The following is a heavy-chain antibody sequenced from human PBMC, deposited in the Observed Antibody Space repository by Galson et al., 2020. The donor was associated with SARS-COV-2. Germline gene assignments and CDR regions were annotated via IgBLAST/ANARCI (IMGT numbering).Heavy chain of an antibody. CDR3: ARGHYSSSWYGHRNWFDP. J-gene: IGHJ5*02. Sequence: ETSETLSLTCAVYGGSFSGYYWSWIRQPPGKGLEWIGEINHSGSTNYNPSLKSRVTISVDTSKNQFSLKLSSVTAADTAVYYCARGHYSSSWYGHRNWFDPWGQGTLVTVSS. D-gene: IGHD6-13*01. CDR2: INHSGST. V-gene: IGHV4-34*01. CDR1: GGSFSGYY.